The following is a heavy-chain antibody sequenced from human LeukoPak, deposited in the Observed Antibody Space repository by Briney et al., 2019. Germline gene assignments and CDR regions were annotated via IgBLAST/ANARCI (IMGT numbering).Heavy chain of an antibody. CDR2: IYSGGST. CDR1: GFIVSTNY. J-gene: IGHJ4*02. D-gene: IGHD3-16*01. V-gene: IGHV3-53*01. Sequence: GGSLRLSCAASGFIVSTNYMSWVRQAPGKGLEWVSVIYSGGSTYYADSVKGRFTISRDNSKNTVYLQMNSLRAEDTAVYYCARGPAALGEDFDFWGQGTLVTVSS. CDR3: ARGPAALGEDFDF.